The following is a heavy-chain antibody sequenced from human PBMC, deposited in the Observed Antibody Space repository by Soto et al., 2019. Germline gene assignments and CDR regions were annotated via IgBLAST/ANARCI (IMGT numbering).Heavy chain of an antibody. D-gene: IGHD1-26*01. Sequence: QVQLQESGPGLVNPSGTLSLTCAVSGGSIRSTNWWSWVRQPPGKGLEWIGEIYHSGSTHYNPSLKSRVTISVDESKNQFSLRLNSVTAADTAVFYCARVFSGSYSDSWGQGTLVTVSS. CDR2: IYHSGST. CDR1: GGSIRSTNW. J-gene: IGHJ4*02. CDR3: ARVFSGSYSDS. V-gene: IGHV4-4*02.